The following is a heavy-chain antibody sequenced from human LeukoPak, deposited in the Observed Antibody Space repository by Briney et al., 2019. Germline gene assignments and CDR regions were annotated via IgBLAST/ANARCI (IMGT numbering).Heavy chain of an antibody. Sequence: SETLSLTCTVSGDSISSCYCGWIRQPPGKGLEWIGYIYYSGTTNYNPSLKSRVTIAVDTSKNQFSLKLSSVTAADTAVYYCARHSSLAHFDHWGQGSLVTVSS. CDR3: ARHSSLAHFDH. CDR1: GDSISSCY. CDR2: IYYSGTT. V-gene: IGHV4-59*01. J-gene: IGHJ4*02.